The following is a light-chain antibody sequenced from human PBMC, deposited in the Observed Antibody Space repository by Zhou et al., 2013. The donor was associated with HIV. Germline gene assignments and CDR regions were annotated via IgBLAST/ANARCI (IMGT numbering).Light chain of an antibody. V-gene: IGKV2-28*01. Sequence: DIVMTQSPLSLPVTPGEPASISCTSSQSLLHSNGYNYLDWYLQKPGQSPQLLIYLGSDRASGVPDRFSGSGSGTDFTLKISRVEAEDVGVYYCMQALQTPWTFGQGQGGIQT. CDR1: QSLLHSNGYNY. CDR3: MQALQTPWT. J-gene: IGKJ1*01. CDR2: LGS.